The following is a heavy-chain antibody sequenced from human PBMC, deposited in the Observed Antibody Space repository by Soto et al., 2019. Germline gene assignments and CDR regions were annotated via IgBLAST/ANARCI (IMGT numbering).Heavy chain of an antibody. Sequence: QVQLVQSGAEVKEPGASVRISCKASGYTFSSYHMHWVRQATRQGLEWMGKINPNTGGAGYAQNLQDRVTMTRDTTATTVYMELSSLRSEDTAMYFCATEGDPSVYAATVFDNWGQGTLVSVSS. D-gene: IGHD3-16*01. J-gene: IGHJ4*02. CDR2: INPNTGGA. CDR3: ATEGDPSVYAATVFDN. CDR1: GYTFSSYH. V-gene: IGHV1-46*03.